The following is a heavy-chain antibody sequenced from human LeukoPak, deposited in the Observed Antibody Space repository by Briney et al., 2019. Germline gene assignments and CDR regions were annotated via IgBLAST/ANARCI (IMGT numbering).Heavy chain of an antibody. J-gene: IGHJ4*02. D-gene: IGHD3-9*01. CDR1: GLAFSSYVVHYG. CDR2: IWDDGSNK. Sequence: GGSLSLSCVSSGLAFSSYVVHYGVHWVRQAPGKGLEWVALIWDDGSNKYFAGSVKGRFTISRDNSKNTVYLHMKSLRVEDTAVYYCARWRSASSSDWYVLDHWGQGTLVTVSS. CDR3: ARWRSASSSDWYVLDH. V-gene: IGHV3-33*01.